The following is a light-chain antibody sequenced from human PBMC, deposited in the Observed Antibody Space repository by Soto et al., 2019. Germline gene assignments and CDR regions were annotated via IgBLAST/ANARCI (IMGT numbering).Light chain of an antibody. CDR3: AAWDDSLSGSYV. J-gene: IGLJ1*01. Sequence: QSVLTQPPSASGTPGQRVTISCSGSSSNIGSNYVYWYQQLPGTAPKLLIYRNNQRPSGVPDRFSGSKSGTSASLAISGLXXXXEADYYCAAWDDSLSGSYVFGTGTKVTVL. V-gene: IGLV1-47*01. CDR2: RNN. CDR1: SSNIGSNY.